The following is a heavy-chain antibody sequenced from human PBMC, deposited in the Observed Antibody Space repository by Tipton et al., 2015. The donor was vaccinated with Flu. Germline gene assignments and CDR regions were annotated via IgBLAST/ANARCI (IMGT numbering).Heavy chain of an antibody. Sequence: GSLRLSCAASGFTFSSYAMSWVRQAPGKGLEWVSAISGSGGSTYYADSVKGRFTISRDSSKNTLYLQMNSLRAEDTAVYYCAKAKDIVVVVAATPYFDYWGQGTLVTVSS. CDR1: GFTFSSYA. CDR3: AKAKDIVVVVAATPYFDY. J-gene: IGHJ4*02. CDR2: ISGSGGST. D-gene: IGHD2-15*01. V-gene: IGHV3-23*01.